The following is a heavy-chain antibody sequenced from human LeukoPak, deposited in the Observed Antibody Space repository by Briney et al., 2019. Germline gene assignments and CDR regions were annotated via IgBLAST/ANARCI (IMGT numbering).Heavy chain of an antibody. CDR2: IKQDGSEK. J-gene: IGHJ4*02. D-gene: IGHD4-17*01. V-gene: IGHV3-7*01. CDR1: GSTFSSYW. Sequence: PGGSLRLSCAASGSTFSSYWMSWVRQAPGKGLEWVANIKQDGSEKYYVDSVKGRFTISRDNAKNSLYLQMNSLRAEDTAVYYCARVCGDHTCFDYWGQGTLVTVSS. CDR3: ARVCGDHTCFDY.